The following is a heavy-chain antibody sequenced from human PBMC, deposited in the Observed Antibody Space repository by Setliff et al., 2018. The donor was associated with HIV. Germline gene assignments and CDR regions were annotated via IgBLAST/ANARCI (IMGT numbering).Heavy chain of an antibody. V-gene: IGHV3-15*01. D-gene: IGHD5-12*01. J-gene: IGHJ1*01. Sequence: PGGSLRLSCAASGFTFSYAWMTWVRQAPGKGLEWVGRIKSKTDGGTVDHNAPVNNRFFISRDDSENSLYLQMSNLKTEDTAVYYCATVSRFSAYKTWGQGTLVTVSS. CDR2: IKSKTDGGTV. CDR3: ATVSRFSAYKT. CDR1: GFTFSYAW.